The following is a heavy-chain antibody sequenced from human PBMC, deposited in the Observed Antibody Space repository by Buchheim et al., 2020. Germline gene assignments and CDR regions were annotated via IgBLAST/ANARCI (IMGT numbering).Heavy chain of an antibody. J-gene: IGHJ4*02. Sequence: QVQLQQWGAGLLKPSETLSLTRAVYGGSFSGYYWSWIRQPPGKGLEWIGEINHSGSTNYNPSLKSRVTISVDTSKNQFSLKLSSVTAADTAVYYCARMNCSSTSCYDGVDYWGQGTL. D-gene: IGHD2-2*01. CDR1: GGSFSGYY. CDR3: ARMNCSSTSCYDGVDY. CDR2: INHSGST. V-gene: IGHV4-34*01.